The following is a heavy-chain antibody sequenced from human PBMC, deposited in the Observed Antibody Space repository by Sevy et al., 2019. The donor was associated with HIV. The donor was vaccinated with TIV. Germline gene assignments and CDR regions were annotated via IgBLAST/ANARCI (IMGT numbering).Heavy chain of an antibody. D-gene: IGHD3-22*01. Sequence: GGSLRLSCAASGFTFSSYAMSWVRQAPGKGLEWVSAISGSGGSTYYADSVKGRFTISRDNSKNTLYLQMNSLRAEDTAVYYCARLNVYYFDSSGYYTTGNAFDIWGQGTLVTVSS. J-gene: IGHJ3*02. V-gene: IGHV3-23*01. CDR3: ARLNVYYFDSSGYYTTGNAFDI. CDR2: ISGSGGST. CDR1: GFTFSSYA.